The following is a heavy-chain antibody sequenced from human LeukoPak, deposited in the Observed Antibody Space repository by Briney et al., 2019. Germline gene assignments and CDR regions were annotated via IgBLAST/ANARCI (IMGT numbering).Heavy chain of an antibody. Sequence: GGSLRLSCAASGFTFSSYSMNWVRQAPGKGLEWVSSISSSSSYINYADSVKGRFAISRDNAKNSLYLQMNSLRAEDTAVYYCARATDGDYVPYWGQGTLVTVSS. J-gene: IGHJ4*02. CDR2: ISSSSSYI. V-gene: IGHV3-21*01. D-gene: IGHD4-17*01. CDR3: ARATDGDYVPY. CDR1: GFTFSSYS.